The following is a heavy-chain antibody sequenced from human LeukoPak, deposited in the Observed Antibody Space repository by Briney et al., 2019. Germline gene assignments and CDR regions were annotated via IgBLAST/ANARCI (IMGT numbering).Heavy chain of an antibody. CDR1: GLTFSSYA. D-gene: IGHD2-2*01. J-gene: IGHJ5*02. CDR2: ITGSGGGT. V-gene: IGHV3-23*01. CDR3: AKGSPAANFREPFDP. Sequence: GGSLRLSCAASGLTFSSYAMSWVRQAPGKGLQWVSAITGSGGGTYYADSVKGRFTISRDNSKNTLYLQMNSLRAEDTAVYYCAKGSPAANFREPFDPWGQGTLVTVSS.